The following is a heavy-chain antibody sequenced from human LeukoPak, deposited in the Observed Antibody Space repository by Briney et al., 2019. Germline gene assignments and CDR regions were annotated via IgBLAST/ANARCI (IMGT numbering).Heavy chain of an antibody. V-gene: IGHV3-74*01. CDR1: GFAFSSYW. CDR3: ARDAVVAATPFFDY. Sequence: GGSLRLSCAASGFAFSSYWMHWVRQAPGKGLVWVSRINSDGSSTSYADSVKGRFTISRDNAKNTLYLQMNSLRAEDTAVYYCARDAVVAATPFFDYWGQGTLVTVSS. CDR2: INSDGSST. D-gene: IGHD2-15*01. J-gene: IGHJ4*02.